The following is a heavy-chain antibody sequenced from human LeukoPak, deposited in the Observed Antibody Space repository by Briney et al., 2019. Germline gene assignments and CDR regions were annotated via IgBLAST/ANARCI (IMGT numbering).Heavy chain of an antibody. V-gene: IGHV4-38-2*01. D-gene: IGHD3-16*01. CDR1: GYSISSGYY. Sequence: PSETLSLTCAVSGYSISSGYYWGWVRQAPGKGLEWIGSIYHTGSTDYNPSLKSRLTISVDMSKNQFSLNLRSVTAADTAVYYCARDKDDYVWGTYCWWGQGMLVTVSS. CDR2: IYHTGST. CDR3: ARDKDDYVWGTYCW. J-gene: IGHJ4*02.